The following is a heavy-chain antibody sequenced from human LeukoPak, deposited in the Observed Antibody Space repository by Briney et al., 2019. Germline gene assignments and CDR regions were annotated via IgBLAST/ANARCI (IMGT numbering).Heavy chain of an antibody. CDR2: ISSAGTYI. D-gene: IGHD3-3*01. J-gene: IGHJ4*02. CDR1: GFTFSIYS. CDR3: ARVPTTGLWGCSYNSYFDH. Sequence: GGALRLSCAASGFTFSIYSMSWVRQAPDKGLEWISYISSAGTYIYYADSVKGRFTISRDNANNSLFLQMDSLRGDDTAVYYCARVPTTGLWGCSYNSYFDHWGQGTPVTVSS. V-gene: IGHV3-21*01.